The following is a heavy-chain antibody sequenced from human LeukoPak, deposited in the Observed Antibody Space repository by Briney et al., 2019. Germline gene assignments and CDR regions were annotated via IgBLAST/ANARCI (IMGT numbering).Heavy chain of an antibody. D-gene: IGHD4-17*01. J-gene: IGHJ4*02. CDR1: GFTVSGNY. CDR2: IYSGGDT. CDR3: AREGGGDYGDYLRY. V-gene: IGHV3-53*01. Sequence: GGSLRLSCAASGFTVSGNYMSWVRQAPGKGLEWVSVIYSGGDTYSADSVKGRFTISRDNSKNTVCLQMNSLRAEDTAVYYCAREGGGDYGDYLRYWGQGTLVTVSS.